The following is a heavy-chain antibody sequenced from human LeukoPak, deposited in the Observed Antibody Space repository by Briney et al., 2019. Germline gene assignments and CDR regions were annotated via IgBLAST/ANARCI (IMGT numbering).Heavy chain of an antibody. V-gene: IGHV3-48*01. CDR2: ISSSSSTI. J-gene: IGHJ6*03. CDR3: ARARRPYYYYYMDV. D-gene: IGHD6-6*01. CDR1: GFTFNSYS. Sequence: GGSLRLSCAASGFTFNSYSMNWVRQAPGKGLEWVSYISSSSSTIYYADSVKGRFTISRDNAKNSLYLQMNSLRAEDTAVYYCARARRPYYYYYMDVWGKGTTVTVSS.